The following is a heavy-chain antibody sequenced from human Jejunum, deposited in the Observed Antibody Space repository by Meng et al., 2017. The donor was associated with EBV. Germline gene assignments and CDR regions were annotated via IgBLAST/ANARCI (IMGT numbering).Heavy chain of an antibody. CDR1: GFSLSTSGVG. CDR3: ARRYGDYVRYFDS. V-gene: IGHV2-5*02. Sequence: QIPLKGAGPTLVKPTETLTLTCTVSGFSLSTSGVGVGWIRQPPGKALEWLAHIYWDENKRYSTSLRSRLSIMKDTSKSQVVLTMTNMDPVDTATYYCARRYGDYVRYFDSWGQGILVTVSS. J-gene: IGHJ4*02. D-gene: IGHD4-17*01. CDR2: IYWDENK.